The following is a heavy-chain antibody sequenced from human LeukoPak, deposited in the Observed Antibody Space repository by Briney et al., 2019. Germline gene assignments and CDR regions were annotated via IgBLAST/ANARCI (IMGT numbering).Heavy chain of an antibody. Sequence: PGGSLRLSCAASGFTFDAFGMSWVRQTPGKGLEWVSGISWNGGSTGYADSVKGRFTISRDNAKNSLYLQLNNLRAEDTAVYYCARDGSSGWYSDCWGQGTLVTVSS. CDR2: ISWNGGST. V-gene: IGHV3-20*04. CDR3: ARDGSSGWYSDC. D-gene: IGHD6-19*01. J-gene: IGHJ4*02. CDR1: GFTFDAFG.